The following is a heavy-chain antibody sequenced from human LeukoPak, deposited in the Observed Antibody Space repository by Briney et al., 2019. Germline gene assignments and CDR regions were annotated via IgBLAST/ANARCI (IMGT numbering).Heavy chain of an antibody. V-gene: IGHV1-2*02. CDR3: ARGRPPYQLPQYNWFDP. CDR1: GYTFTGYY. CDR2: INPNSGGT. D-gene: IGHD2-2*01. J-gene: IGHJ5*02. Sequence: ASVKVSCKASGYTFTGYYMHWVRQAPGQGLEWMGWINPNSGGTNYAQKFQGRVTMTRDTPISTAYMELSRLRSDDTAVYYCARGRPPYQLPQYNWFDPWGQGTLVTVSS.